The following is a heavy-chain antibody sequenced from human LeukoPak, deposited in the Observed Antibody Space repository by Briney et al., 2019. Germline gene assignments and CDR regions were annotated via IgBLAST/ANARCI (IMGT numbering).Heavy chain of an antibody. Sequence: ASVKVSCKASGYTFTSYDINWVRQATGQGLEWMGWMNPNSGNTGYAQKFQGRVTMTRNTSISTAYMELSSLRSEDTAVYYCARGSGGYGLYYYYYYYMDVWGKGTTVTVSS. D-gene: IGHD5-12*01. J-gene: IGHJ6*03. CDR3: ARGSGGYGLYYYYYYYMDV. CDR2: MNPNSGNT. CDR1: GYTFTSYD. V-gene: IGHV1-8*01.